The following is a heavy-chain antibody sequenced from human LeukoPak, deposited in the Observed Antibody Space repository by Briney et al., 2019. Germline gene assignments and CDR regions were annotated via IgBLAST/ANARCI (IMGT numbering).Heavy chain of an antibody. V-gene: IGHV4-34*01. CDR2: INHSGST. J-gene: IGHJ4*02. CDR1: GGSFSGYY. D-gene: IGHD3-22*01. CDR3: ARRLSRPRSGSHIDY. Sequence: SETLSPTCAVYGGSFSGYYWSWIRQPPGKGLKWIGEINHSGSTNYNLSLKSRVTISVDTSKNQFSLTLSSVTAADTAVYYCARRLSRPRSGSHIDYWSQGTLVTVSS.